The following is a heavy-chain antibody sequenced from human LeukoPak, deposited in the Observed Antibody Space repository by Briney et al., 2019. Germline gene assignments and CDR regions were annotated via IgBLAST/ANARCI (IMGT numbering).Heavy chain of an antibody. CDR3: ARAVVDVTVNCFDS. CDR2: IYYIGST. Sequence: PSETLSLTCIVSGGSISSYYWSWIRQPPGKGLEWLGYIYYIGSTNYNPSLKSRVTISVDTSKNQFSLKLSSVTAADTAVYYCARAVVDVTVNCFDSWGQGTRVTFSS. V-gene: IGHV4-59*01. D-gene: IGHD2-15*01. J-gene: IGHJ5*01. CDR1: GGSISSYY.